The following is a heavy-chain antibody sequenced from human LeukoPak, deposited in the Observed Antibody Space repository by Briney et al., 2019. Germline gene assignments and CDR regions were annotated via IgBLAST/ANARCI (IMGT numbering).Heavy chain of an antibody. Sequence: GGSLRLSCAASGFTFSSYAMSWVRQAPGKGLEWVSAISGSGGSTYYADSVKGRFTISSINTKNTLYLQMNSVRAEETDVDFCANATGDSSGYYYFGYWGQGTLVTVSS. J-gene: IGHJ4*02. D-gene: IGHD3-22*01. V-gene: IGHV3-23*01. CDR3: ANATGDSSGYYYFGY. CDR1: GFTFSSYA. CDR2: ISGSGGST.